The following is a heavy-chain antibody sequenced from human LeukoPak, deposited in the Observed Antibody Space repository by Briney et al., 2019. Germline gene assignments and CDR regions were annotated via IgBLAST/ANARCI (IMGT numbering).Heavy chain of an antibody. CDR1: GFIFSTYA. CDR3: ARRAAAGPLYFDY. D-gene: IGHD6-13*01. Sequence: GGSLRLSCAASGFIFSTYAMHWARQAPGKGLEYVSSISSNGGSTYYANSVTGRFTISRDNSKNTLYLQVGSLRAEDMAVYYCARRAAAGPLYFDYWGQGTLVTVSS. CDR2: ISSNGGST. J-gene: IGHJ4*02. V-gene: IGHV3-64*01.